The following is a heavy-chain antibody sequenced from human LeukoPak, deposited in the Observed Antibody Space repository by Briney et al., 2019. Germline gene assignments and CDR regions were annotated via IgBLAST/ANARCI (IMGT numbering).Heavy chain of an antibody. D-gene: IGHD3-22*01. V-gene: IGHV3-23*01. Sequence: GGSLRLSCAASGFTFSSYAMSWVRQAPGKGLEWVSAISGSGGSTYYADSVEGRFTISRDNSKNTLYLQMNSLRAEDTAVYYCAKDLGPDYYDSSGYYVSWFDPWGQGTLVTVSS. CDR1: GFTFSSYA. CDR2: ISGSGGST. CDR3: AKDLGPDYYDSSGYYVSWFDP. J-gene: IGHJ5*02.